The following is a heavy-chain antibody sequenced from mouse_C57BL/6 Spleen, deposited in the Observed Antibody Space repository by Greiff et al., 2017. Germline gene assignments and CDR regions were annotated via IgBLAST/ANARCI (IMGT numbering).Heavy chain of an antibody. CDR3: ARDCFYAIDY. CDR2: INYDGSST. J-gene: IGHJ4*01. Sequence: EVKLMESEGGLVQPGSSMKLSCTASGFTFSDYYMAWVRQVPEKGLEWVANINYDGSSTYYLDSLKSRFIISRDNAKNILYLQMSSLKSEDTATYYCARDCFYAIDYWGQGTSVTVSS. CDR1: GFTFSDYY. V-gene: IGHV5-16*01.